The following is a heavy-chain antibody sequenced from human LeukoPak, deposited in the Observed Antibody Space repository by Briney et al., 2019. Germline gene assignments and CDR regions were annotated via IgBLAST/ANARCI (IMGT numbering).Heavy chain of an antibody. CDR3: TRSIDY. CDR1: GFTFSDYW. CDR2: INSDGSVI. J-gene: IGHJ4*02. Sequence: PGGSLRLSCAASGFTFSDYWMHWVRQAPGKVLVWVSHINSDGSVINYADSVKGRFTISRDNAKNTLYLQMNSLRAEDTAVYYCTRSIDYWGQGTLVTVSS. V-gene: IGHV3-74*01.